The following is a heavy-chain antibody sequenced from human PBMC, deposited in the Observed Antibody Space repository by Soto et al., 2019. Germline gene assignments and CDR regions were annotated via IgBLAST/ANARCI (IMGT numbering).Heavy chain of an antibody. CDR3: ARIHFGTFDI. J-gene: IGHJ3*02. CDR2: IHPGDSDT. D-gene: IGHD3-3*02. Sequence: LKISCKGSVYTLTSYWIGWVRQMPGKGLEWMGIIHPGDSDTRYSPSFQGQVTISADKSITTAYLQWSSLKASDTAIYYCARIHFGTFDIWGQGTMVTVSS. CDR1: VYTLTSYW. V-gene: IGHV5-51*01.